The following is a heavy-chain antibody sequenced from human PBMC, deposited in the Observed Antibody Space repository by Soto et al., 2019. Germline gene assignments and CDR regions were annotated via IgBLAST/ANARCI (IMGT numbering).Heavy chain of an antibody. CDR3: ARSEATGLDY. Sequence: VRQSPGKGLEWIGEAHHSGRTNYNPSLKSRVTISVDKSKNHFSLKLSSVTAADTAVYYCARSEATGLDYWGQGTLVTVSS. CDR2: AHHSGRT. V-gene: IGHV4-4*02. J-gene: IGHJ4*02. D-gene: IGHD1-26*01.